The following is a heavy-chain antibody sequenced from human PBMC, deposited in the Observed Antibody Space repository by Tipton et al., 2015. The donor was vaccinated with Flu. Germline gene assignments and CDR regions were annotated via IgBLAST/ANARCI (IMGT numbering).Heavy chain of an antibody. J-gene: IGHJ5*02. Sequence: TLSLTCSVSGDSIGGAYYWGWIRQPPGKGLEWIGNSHHTGSTYRNPSLKSRVIISVDRSKNQFSLKLTSVTAADTAVYYCAREAYSSNWPNWFDPWGQGTLVTVSS. CDR2: SHHTGST. V-gene: IGHV4-38-2*02. CDR3: AREAYSSNWPNWFDP. CDR1: GDSIGGAYY. D-gene: IGHD6-13*01.